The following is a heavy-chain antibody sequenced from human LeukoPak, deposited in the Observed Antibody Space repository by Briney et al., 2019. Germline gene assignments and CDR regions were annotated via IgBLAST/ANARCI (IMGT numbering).Heavy chain of an antibody. J-gene: IGHJ4*02. CDR2: IYAGGST. Sequence: GGSLRLSCAASGFTFSSYSMNWVRQAPGKGLEWVSTIYAGGSTYDADSVKGRFTISKDNSKNTLYLQMNSLRAEDTAVYYCARDFYTNGWMLFDSWGQGTLVTVSS. CDR3: ARDFYTNGWMLFDS. CDR1: GFTFSSYS. V-gene: IGHV3-53*01. D-gene: IGHD2-8*01.